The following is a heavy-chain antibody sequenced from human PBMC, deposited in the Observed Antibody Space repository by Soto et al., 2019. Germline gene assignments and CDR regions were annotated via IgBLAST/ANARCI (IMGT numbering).Heavy chain of an antibody. Sequence: SETLSLTCTVSGGSISSYYWIWIRQPPGKGLEWIGYIYYSGSTNYNPSLKSRVTISVDTSKNQFSLKLSSVTAADTAVYYCARPYSNFQFDPWGQGTLVTVSS. V-gene: IGHV4-59*01. J-gene: IGHJ5*02. CDR3: ARPYSNFQFDP. CDR2: IYYSGST. D-gene: IGHD4-4*01. CDR1: GGSISSYY.